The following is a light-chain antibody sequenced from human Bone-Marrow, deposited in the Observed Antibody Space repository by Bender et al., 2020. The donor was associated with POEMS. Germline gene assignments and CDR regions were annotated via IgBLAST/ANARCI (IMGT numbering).Light chain of an antibody. CDR3: CSYAGSPTWV. Sequence: QSALTQPRSVSGSPGQSVTISCIGTSSDVGGYNYVSWYQQHPGNAPKLIVYDVLKRPSGVPDRFSASKSDNAASLTISGLQADDEADYYCCSYAGSPTWVFGGGTKLTVL. V-gene: IGLV2-11*01. CDR1: SSDVGGYNY. CDR2: DVL. J-gene: IGLJ3*02.